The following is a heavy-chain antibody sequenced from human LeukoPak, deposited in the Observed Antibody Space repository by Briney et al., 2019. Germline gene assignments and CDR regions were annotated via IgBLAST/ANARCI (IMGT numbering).Heavy chain of an antibody. Sequence: SETLSLTCTVSGGSISPYYWSWIRQSPGKGLEWIAHIYYSGITSHNPSLKSRVTISVDTSKNQFSLKLSSVTAADTAVYYCARWGVDYYDSSGYHYWGQGTLVTVSS. V-gene: IGHV4-59*01. CDR2: IYYSGIT. D-gene: IGHD3-22*01. J-gene: IGHJ4*02. CDR1: GGSISPYY. CDR3: ARWGVDYYDSSGYHY.